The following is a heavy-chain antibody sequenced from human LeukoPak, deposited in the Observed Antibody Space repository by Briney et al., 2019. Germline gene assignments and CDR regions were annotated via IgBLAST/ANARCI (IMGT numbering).Heavy chain of an antibody. CDR3: AKDRRLGPYLTGYSILDS. CDR2: ISGSGGST. V-gene: IGHV3-23*01. Sequence: GGSLRLSCAASGFTFSSYEMNWVRQAPGKGLEWVSSISGSGGSTYYADSVKGRFTISRDNPKNTLYLQMNSLRAEDTAVYYCAKDRRLGPYLTGYSILDSWGQGTLVTVSS. CDR1: GFTFSSYE. D-gene: IGHD3-9*01. J-gene: IGHJ4*02.